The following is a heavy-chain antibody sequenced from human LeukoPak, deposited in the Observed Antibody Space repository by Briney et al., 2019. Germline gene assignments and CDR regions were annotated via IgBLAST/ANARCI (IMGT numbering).Heavy chain of an antibody. V-gene: IGHV1-69*13. Sequence: SVKVSCKASGGTFSSYAISWVRQAPGQGLEWMGGIIPIFGTANYAQKFQGRVTITADESTSTAYMELSSLRSEDTAVYYCASDGSGSYTNFYYFDYWGQGTLVTVSS. CDR3: ASDGSGSYTNFYYFDY. D-gene: IGHD3-10*01. CDR1: GGTFSSYA. J-gene: IGHJ4*02. CDR2: IIPIFGTA.